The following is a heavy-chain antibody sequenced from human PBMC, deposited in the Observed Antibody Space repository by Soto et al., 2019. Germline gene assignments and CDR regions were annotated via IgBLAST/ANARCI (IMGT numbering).Heavy chain of an antibody. D-gene: IGHD5-18*01. CDR3: AREEDTAMDP. Sequence: SETVSLTCTVSCGSISSYYWGCLRQSPGKGLEWLGGSNHGGSTNYNPSLTSRLTVSVDTSKNQVSLKLRSVTAADTAVYYCAREEDTAMDPWGQGTLVPVSS. J-gene: IGHJ5*02. V-gene: IGHV4-34*01. CDR2: SNHGGST. CDR1: CGSISSYY.